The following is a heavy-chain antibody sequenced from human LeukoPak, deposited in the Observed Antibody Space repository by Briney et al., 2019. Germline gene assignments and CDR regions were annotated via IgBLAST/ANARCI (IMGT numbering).Heavy chain of an antibody. CDR1: GYTFTGFY. V-gene: IGHV1-2*06. Sequence: GASVKVSCKASGYTFTGFYMHWVRQAPGQGPEWMGRINPNSDDSNYAQKFQGRVTLTRDTSISTAYMELSRLRSDDTAVYYCAREGGATRGDAFDILGQGTMVTVSS. CDR3: AREGGATRGDAFDI. CDR2: INPNSDDS. D-gene: IGHD1-26*01. J-gene: IGHJ3*02.